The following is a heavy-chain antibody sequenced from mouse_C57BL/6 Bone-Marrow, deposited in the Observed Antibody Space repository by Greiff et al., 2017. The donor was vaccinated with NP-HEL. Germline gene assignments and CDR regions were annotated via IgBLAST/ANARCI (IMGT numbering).Heavy chain of an antibody. CDR3: ARREGGYPAWFAY. CDR2: FHPYNDDT. CDR1: GYTFTTYP. Sequence: VKLMESGAELVKPGASVKMSCKASGYTFTTYPIEWMKQNHGKSLEWIGNFHPYNDDTKYNEKFKGKATLTVEKSSSTVYLELSRLTSDDSAVYYCARREGGYPAWFAYWGQGTLVTVSA. J-gene: IGHJ3*01. D-gene: IGHD2-2*01. V-gene: IGHV1-47*01.